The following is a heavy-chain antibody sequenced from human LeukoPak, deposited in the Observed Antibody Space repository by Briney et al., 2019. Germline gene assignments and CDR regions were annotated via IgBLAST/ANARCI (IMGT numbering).Heavy chain of an antibody. V-gene: IGHV1-24*01. CDR3: ATPRDGYHQFDF. CDR1: GYTLTELS. Sequence: ASVKVSCKVSGYTLTELSMHWVRQAPGKELEWMGGIDPEDGDTIYAQKFQGRVTMTEATSTDTAYMELSSLRSEDTAVYYCATPRDGYHQFDFWGQGTLVTVSS. J-gene: IGHJ4*02. CDR2: IDPEDGDT. D-gene: IGHD5-24*01.